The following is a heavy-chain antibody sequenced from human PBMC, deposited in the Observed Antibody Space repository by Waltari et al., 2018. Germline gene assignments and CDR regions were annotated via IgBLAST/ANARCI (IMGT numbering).Heavy chain of an antibody. V-gene: IGHV3-30*09. CDR3: VRGFAPSSPGN. CDR2: ISHDGGKK. Sequence: QVHLVESGGSVVLPGGSLRLLCAASGFIFSRSAMYWVRQAPGRGLESVALISHDGGKKYYADFVKGRFVSSRDNSKDTLQLQITGLRVEDTAVYYCVRGFAPSSPGNWGQGTLVTVSS. J-gene: IGHJ4*02. CDR1: GFIFSRSA. D-gene: IGHD3-3*01.